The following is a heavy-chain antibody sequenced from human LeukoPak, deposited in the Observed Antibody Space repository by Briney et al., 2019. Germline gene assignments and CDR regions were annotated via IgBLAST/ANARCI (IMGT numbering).Heavy chain of an antibody. J-gene: IGHJ4*02. D-gene: IGHD3-16*01. CDR2: IYYSGST. V-gene: IGHV4-59*01. CDR1: GGSISSYY. CDR3: ASSYDYVWGSFDY. Sequence: SETLSLTCTVSGGSISSYYWSWIRQPPGKGLEWIGYIYYSGSTNYNPSLKSRVTISVDMSKNQFSLKLSSVTAADTAVYYCASSYDYVWGSFDYWGQGTLVTVSS.